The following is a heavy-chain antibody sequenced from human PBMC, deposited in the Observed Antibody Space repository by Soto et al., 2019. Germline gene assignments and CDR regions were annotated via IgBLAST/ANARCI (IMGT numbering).Heavy chain of an antibody. Sequence: RASVKVSCKASGYTFTGYYMHWVRQAPGQGLEWMGWINPNSGGTNYAQKFQGRVTMTRDTSNSTAYMGLSRLISGDTAVYYCARAFRYDFWSGYQNWFDPWGQGTLVTVSS. CDR3: ARAFRYDFWSGYQNWFDP. CDR2: INPNSGGT. V-gene: IGHV1-2*02. J-gene: IGHJ5*02. CDR1: GYTFTGYY. D-gene: IGHD3-3*01.